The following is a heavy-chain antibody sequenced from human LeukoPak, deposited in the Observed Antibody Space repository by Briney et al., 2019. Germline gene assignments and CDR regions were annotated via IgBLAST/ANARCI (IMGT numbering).Heavy chain of an antibody. CDR3: AREVLQQNTPRKNWFDP. CDR1: GGTFSSYA. CDR2: MIPIFGTA. V-gene: IGHV1-69*13. Sequence: SVKVSCKASGGTFSSYAISWVRQAPGQALEWMGGMIPIFGTANYAQKFQGRVTITADESTSTAYMELSSLRSEDTAVYYCAREVLQQNTPRKNWFDPWGQGTLVTVSS. J-gene: IGHJ5*02. D-gene: IGHD4/OR15-4a*01.